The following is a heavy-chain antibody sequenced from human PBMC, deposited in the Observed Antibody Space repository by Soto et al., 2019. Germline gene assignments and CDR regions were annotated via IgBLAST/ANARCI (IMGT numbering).Heavy chain of an antibody. CDR3: ATASGGSCYSYGDY. Sequence: EVQLLESGGGLVQPGGSLRLSCAASGFTFSSYAMSWVRQAPGKGLEWVSAISGSGGSTYYADSVKGRFTISRDNSKNTLYLQMNSLRAEDTAVYYCATASGGSCYSYGDYWGQGTLVTVSS. D-gene: IGHD2-15*01. CDR1: GFTFSSYA. V-gene: IGHV3-23*01. J-gene: IGHJ4*02. CDR2: ISGSGGST.